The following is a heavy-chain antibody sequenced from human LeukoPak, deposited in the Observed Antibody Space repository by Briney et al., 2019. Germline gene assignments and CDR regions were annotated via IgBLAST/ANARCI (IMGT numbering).Heavy chain of an antibody. J-gene: IGHJ6*03. Sequence: GGSLRLSRAGSGFTFSSYAMSWVRQAPGKGLEWVSAVSGSGRSTYYADSVKGRFTISRDNSKNTLYLQMNSLRAEDTAVYYCAKHRYPEYYYYMDVWGKGTTVTVSS. CDR1: GFTFSSYA. CDR3: AKHRYPEYYYYMDV. V-gene: IGHV3-23*01. D-gene: IGHD3-16*02. CDR2: VSGSGRST.